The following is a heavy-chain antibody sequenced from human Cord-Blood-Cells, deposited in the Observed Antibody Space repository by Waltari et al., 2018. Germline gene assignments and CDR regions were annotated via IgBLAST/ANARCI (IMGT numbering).Heavy chain of an antibody. CDR3: ARGRPGDY. Sequence: QVQLQQRGAGLLKPSETLSLTCPVYGGAFSGYCWSWIRQPPGKGLEWIGEITHSGSTNYNPSLKSRVTISVDTSKNQFSLKLSSVTAADTAVYYCARGRPGDYWGQGTLVTVSS. CDR1: GGAFSGYC. J-gene: IGHJ4*02. V-gene: IGHV4-34*01. CDR2: ITHSGST.